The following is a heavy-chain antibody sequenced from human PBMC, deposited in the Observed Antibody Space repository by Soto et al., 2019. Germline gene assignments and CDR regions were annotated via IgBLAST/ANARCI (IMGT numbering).Heavy chain of an antibody. J-gene: IGHJ4*02. Sequence: QVQLVQSGAEVKKPGASVKVSCKGSGFTFSNYGFNWVRQAPGQGLEWVGWVSAYNGYTKSAQNFQDRLSMTTDTATNTAYMELWGLRPEDTAFYYCARGTSIAVPDGPWCQGTMVTVSS. CDR2: VSAYNGYT. V-gene: IGHV1-18*01. CDR3: ARGTSIAVPDGP. CDR1: GFTFSNYG. D-gene: IGHD6-19*01.